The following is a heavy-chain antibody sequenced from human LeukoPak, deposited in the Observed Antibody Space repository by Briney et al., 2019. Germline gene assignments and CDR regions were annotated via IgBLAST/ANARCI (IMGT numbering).Heavy chain of an antibody. CDR3: ARDLVVVTATLPGY. J-gene: IGHJ4*02. V-gene: IGHV3-30*03. D-gene: IGHD2-21*02. CDR1: GFTFSSYG. CDR2: ISYDGSNK. Sequence: PGGSLRLSCAASGFTFSSYGMHWVRQAPGKGLEWVAVISYDGSNKYYADSVKGRFTISRDNSKNTLYLQMNSLRAEDTAVYYCARDLVVVTATLPGYWGQGTLVTVSS.